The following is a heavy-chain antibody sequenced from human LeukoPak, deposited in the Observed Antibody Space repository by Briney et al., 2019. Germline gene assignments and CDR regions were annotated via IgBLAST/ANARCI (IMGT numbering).Heavy chain of an antibody. CDR3: AKGGGDYYYYGMDV. Sequence: GGSLRLSCAASGFTFSSYAMSWVRQAPGKGLEWVSAISGSGGSTYYADSVKGRFTISRDNSKNTLYLQMNSLRAEDTAVYYCAKGGGDYYYYGMDVRGQGTTVTVSS. CDR1: GFTFSSYA. D-gene: IGHD3-16*01. J-gene: IGHJ6*02. V-gene: IGHV3-23*01. CDR2: ISGSGGST.